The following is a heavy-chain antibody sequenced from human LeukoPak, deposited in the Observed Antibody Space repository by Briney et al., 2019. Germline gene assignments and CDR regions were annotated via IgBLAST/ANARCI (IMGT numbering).Heavy chain of an antibody. CDR1: GFTFNRYD. D-gene: IGHD2-2*01. Sequence: PGVSERLLCAASGFTFNRYDMSWARQAPGKALEWVSDISCSGGSTLYADSVKRRLNISRDNYKNTLYLQMNSLRAEDTAVYHCAKEGIYGYCSSTSCYYYFDYWGQGTLVTVSS. CDR2: ISCSGGST. V-gene: IGHV3-23*01. J-gene: IGHJ4*02. CDR3: AKEGIYGYCSSTSCYYYFDY.